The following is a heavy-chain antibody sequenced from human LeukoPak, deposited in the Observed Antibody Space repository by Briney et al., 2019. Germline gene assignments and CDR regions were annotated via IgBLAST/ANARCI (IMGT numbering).Heavy chain of an antibody. V-gene: IGHV3-30*03. CDR1: GFTFSNHG. J-gene: IGHJ4*02. Sequence: GRSLRLSCVASGFTFSNHGMHWVRQAPGKGLEWVAVISYDGNFQYYADSMKGRFTISRGNSKSTLYLQMNSLRAEDTAIYYCARRLVGATGFDCWGQGTLVTVSS. D-gene: IGHD1-26*01. CDR3: ARRLVGATGFDC. CDR2: ISYDGNFQ.